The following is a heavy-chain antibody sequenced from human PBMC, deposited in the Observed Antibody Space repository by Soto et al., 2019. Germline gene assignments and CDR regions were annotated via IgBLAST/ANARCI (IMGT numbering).Heavy chain of an antibody. CDR1: GFTFSSYA. J-gene: IGHJ5*02. D-gene: IGHD3-16*01. Sequence: VGSLRLSCAASGFTFSSYAVSWVRQAPGKGLEWVSAISGSGVSTYYADSVKGRFTISRDNSKNTLYLQMNSLRAEDTAVYYCAKMAFAPAFGWFDPWGQGTLVTVSS. CDR2: ISGSGVST. V-gene: IGHV3-23*01. CDR3: AKMAFAPAFGWFDP.